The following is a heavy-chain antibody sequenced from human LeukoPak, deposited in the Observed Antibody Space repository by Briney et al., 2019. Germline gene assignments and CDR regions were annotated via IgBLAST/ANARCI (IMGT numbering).Heavy chain of an antibody. V-gene: IGHV1-8*01. CDR2: MNPNSGNT. Sequence: ASVKVSCKASGYTLTSYDINWVRQATGQGLEWMGWMNPNSGNTGYAQKFQGRVTMTRNTSISTAYMELSSLRSEDTAVYYCARGGKYSSSWYRDYNWFDPWGQGTLVTVSS. D-gene: IGHD6-13*01. J-gene: IGHJ5*02. CDR3: ARGGKYSSSWYRDYNWFDP. CDR1: GYTLTSYD.